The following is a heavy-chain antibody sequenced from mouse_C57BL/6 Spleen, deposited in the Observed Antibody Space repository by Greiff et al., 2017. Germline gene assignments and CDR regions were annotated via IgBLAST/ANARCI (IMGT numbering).Heavy chain of an antibody. D-gene: IGHD2-1*01. CDR2: IFPGGGST. J-gene: IGHJ3*01. CDR3: ARSLYGNYAY. V-gene: IGHV1-9*01. CDR1: GYTFTGYW. Sequence: VQLQQSGAELMKPGASVKLSCKATGYTFTGYWIAWVKQRPGHGLEWIGEIFPGGGSTNYNEKFKGKATFTEDTSSNTAYMQLSSLTTEDSAIYYCARSLYGNYAYWGQGTLVTVSA.